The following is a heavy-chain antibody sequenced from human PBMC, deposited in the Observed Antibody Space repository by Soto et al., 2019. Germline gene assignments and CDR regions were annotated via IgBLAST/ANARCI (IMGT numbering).Heavy chain of an antibody. CDR3: ARGVGDPPLDY. Sequence: QVQLVQSGAEVKKPGASVRISCRASGYTFTTYYLHWVRLAPGQGLEWVGMIEPARGGGTTYAQSGRGRVTLTKDSATNTVFLVLSSLTSEDSAIYYCARGVGDPPLDYWGQGTKVTVTS. J-gene: IGHJ4*02. CDR1: GYTFTTYY. V-gene: IGHV1-46*01. CDR2: IEPARGGGT. D-gene: IGHD3-16*01.